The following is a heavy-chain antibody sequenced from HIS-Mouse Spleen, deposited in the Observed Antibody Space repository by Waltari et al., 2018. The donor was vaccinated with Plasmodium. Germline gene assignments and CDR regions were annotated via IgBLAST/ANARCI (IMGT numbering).Heavy chain of an antibody. CDR1: GFTFRGSA. D-gene: IGHD4-17*01. CDR2: IRSKAKSYAT. Sequence: EVQLVESGGGLVQPGGSLKLSCAASGFTFRGSAMHWVRQASGKGVRWVSRIRSKAKSYATAYAASVKGRFTISRDDSKNTAYLQMNSLKTEDTAVYYCTRRYGDFDYWGQGTLVTVSS. CDR3: TRRYGDFDY. J-gene: IGHJ4*02. V-gene: IGHV3-73*01.